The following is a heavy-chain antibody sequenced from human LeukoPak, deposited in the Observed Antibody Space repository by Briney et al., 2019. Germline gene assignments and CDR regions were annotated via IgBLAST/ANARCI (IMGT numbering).Heavy chain of an antibody. Sequence: GGSLRLSCAASGFTFSSYAMSWVRQAPGKGLEWVSAISGSGGNTYYADSVKGRFTISRDNSKNTLYLQMNSLRAEDTAVYYCAKDSQAYYDSSGYYYVEYFDYWGQGALVTVSS. D-gene: IGHD3-22*01. V-gene: IGHV3-23*01. CDR3: AKDSQAYYDSSGYYYVEYFDY. J-gene: IGHJ4*02. CDR2: ISGSGGNT. CDR1: GFTFSSYA.